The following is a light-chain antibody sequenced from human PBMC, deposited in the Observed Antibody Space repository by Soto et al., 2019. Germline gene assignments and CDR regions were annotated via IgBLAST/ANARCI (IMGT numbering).Light chain of an antibody. CDR3: GTWASSLSVV. CDR2: ENN. CDR1: SSNIGNTY. V-gene: IGLV1-51*02. J-gene: IGLJ2*01. Sequence: QAVVTQPPSVSAAPGQKVTISCSGSSSNIGNTYVSWYQQLPGTAPKLLIYENNKRPSGMPDRFSGSKSGTSATLGITGRQAGDEADYYCGTWASSLSVVFGGGPQLTVL.